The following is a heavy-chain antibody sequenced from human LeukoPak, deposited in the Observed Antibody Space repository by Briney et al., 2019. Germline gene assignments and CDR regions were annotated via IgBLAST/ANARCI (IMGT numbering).Heavy chain of an antibody. V-gene: IGHV1-2*02. J-gene: IGHJ4*02. Sequence: GASVKVSCKASGYTFTGYYMHWLRQAPGQGLEWMGWINPNSGGTNYAQKFQGRVTMTRDTSISTAYMELSRLRSDDTAVYYCARDEARAMPKTLRYWGQGTLVTVSS. CDR3: ARDEARAMPKTLRY. D-gene: IGHD2-2*01. CDR2: INPNSGGT. CDR1: GYTFTGYY.